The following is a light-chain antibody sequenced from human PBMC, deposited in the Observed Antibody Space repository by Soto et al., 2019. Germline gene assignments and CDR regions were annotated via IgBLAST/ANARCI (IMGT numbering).Light chain of an antibody. J-gene: IGLJ1*01. V-gene: IGLV2-14*01. Sequence: QSALTQPASVSGSPGQSITISCTGTSSDVGGYNYVSWYQQHPGKAPKLMIYHVNIRPSGVSNRCSGSKSGHTDSLTLSGLQAEDEADYYCYSDTSTTASVFGNGTKVTVL. CDR1: SSDVGGYNY. CDR3: YSDTSTTASV. CDR2: HVN.